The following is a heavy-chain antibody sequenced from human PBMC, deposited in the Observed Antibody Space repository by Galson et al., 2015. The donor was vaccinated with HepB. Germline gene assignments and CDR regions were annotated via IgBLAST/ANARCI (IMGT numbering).Heavy chain of an antibody. CDR3: ARKGYCSSTSCYKDYYYSYMDV. V-gene: IGHV5-51*03. Sequence: QSGAEVKKPGESLKISCKGSGYSFTSYWIGWVRQMPGKGLEWMGIIYPGDSDTRYSPSFQGQVTISADKSISTAYLQWSSLKASDTAMYYCARKGYCSSTSCYKDYYYSYMDVWGKGTTVTVSS. CDR2: IYPGDSDT. J-gene: IGHJ6*03. CDR1: GYSFTSYW. D-gene: IGHD2-2*02.